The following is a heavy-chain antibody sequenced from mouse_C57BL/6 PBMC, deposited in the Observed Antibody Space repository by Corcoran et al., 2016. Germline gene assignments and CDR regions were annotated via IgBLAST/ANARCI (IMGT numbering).Heavy chain of an antibody. CDR3: AREDNYYGSSYVH. D-gene: IGHD1-1*01. CDR2: INPNNGGT. CDR1: GYTFTDYY. V-gene: IGHV1-26*01. Sequence: EVQLQQSGPELVKPGASVKISCKASGYTFTDYYMNWVKQSHGKSLEWIGDINPNNGGTSYNQKFKGKATLTVDKSSSTAYMELRSLTSEDSAVYYCAREDNYYGSSYVHWGQGTTLTVSS. J-gene: IGHJ2*01.